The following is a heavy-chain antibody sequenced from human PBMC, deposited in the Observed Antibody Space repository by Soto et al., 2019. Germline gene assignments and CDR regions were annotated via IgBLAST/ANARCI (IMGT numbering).Heavy chain of an antibody. D-gene: IGHD3-22*01. CDR2: INHSGST. CDR3: ARGRRYYYDSSGYYRGYYYYYGMDV. CDR1: GGSFSGYY. Sequence: SETLSLTCAVYGGSFSGYYWSWIRQPPGKGLEWIGEINHSGSTNYNPSLKSRVTISVDTSKNQFSLKLSSVTAADTAVYYCARGRRYYYDSSGYYRGYYYYYGMDVWGQGTTVTVPS. J-gene: IGHJ6*02. V-gene: IGHV4-34*01.